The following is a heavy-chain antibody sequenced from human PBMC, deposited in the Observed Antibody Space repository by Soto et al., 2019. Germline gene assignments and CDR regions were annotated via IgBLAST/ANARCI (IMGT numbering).Heavy chain of an antibody. V-gene: IGHV5-51*01. Sequence: GESLKISCKGSGYNFISYWIGWVRQMPGKGLEWMGSIYPDDSDIRYSPSFQGQVTISADKSINTAYLQWSSLKASDTATYYCARPLRVGWFGEFSAFDTWGQGTRVTVSS. CDR3: ARPLRVGWFGEFSAFDT. CDR1: GYNFISYW. J-gene: IGHJ4*02. D-gene: IGHD3-10*01. CDR2: IYPDDSDI.